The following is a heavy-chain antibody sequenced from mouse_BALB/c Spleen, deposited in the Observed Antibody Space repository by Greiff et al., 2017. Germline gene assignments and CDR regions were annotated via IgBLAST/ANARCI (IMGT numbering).Heavy chain of an antibody. CDR1: GFTFSSFG. CDR2: ISSGSSTI. J-gene: IGHJ1*01. D-gene: IGHD1-1*01. Sequence: EVQLVESGGGLVQPGGSRKLSCAASGFTFSSFGMHWVRQAPEKGLEWVAYISSGSSTIYYADTVKGRFTISRDNPKNTLFLQMTSLRSEDTAMYYCARGDGSSPYWYFDVWGAGTTVTVSS. CDR3: ARGDGSSPYWYFDV. V-gene: IGHV5-17*02.